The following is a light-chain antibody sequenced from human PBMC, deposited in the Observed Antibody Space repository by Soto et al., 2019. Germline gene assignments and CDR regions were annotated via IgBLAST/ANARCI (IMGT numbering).Light chain of an antibody. CDR3: QQYNTDET. V-gene: IGKV1-5*03. Sequence: DIQMTQSPSTLSASVGDIVTITCRASQSISSWLAWYQQRPGEAPKLLIYKASTLESGVPSRFSGSGSGTEFNLTISSLQPDDFATYYCQQYNTDETFGQGTKVEIK. J-gene: IGKJ1*01. CDR2: KAS. CDR1: QSISSW.